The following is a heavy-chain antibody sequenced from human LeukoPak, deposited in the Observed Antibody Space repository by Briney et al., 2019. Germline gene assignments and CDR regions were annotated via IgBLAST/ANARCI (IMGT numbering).Heavy chain of an antibody. J-gene: IGHJ5*02. CDR3: ARANRYCSGGRCYPDWFDP. D-gene: IGHD2-15*01. CDR1: GGSISSSSYY. V-gene: IGHV4-61*05. CDR2: IYSSGST. Sequence: SETLSLTCTVSGGSISSSSYYWGWIRQPPGKGLEWIGYIYSSGSTNYNPSLKSRVTMSVDTSKKQVSLKLNSVTAADTAVYYCARANRYCSGGRCYPDWFDPWGQGTLVTVSS.